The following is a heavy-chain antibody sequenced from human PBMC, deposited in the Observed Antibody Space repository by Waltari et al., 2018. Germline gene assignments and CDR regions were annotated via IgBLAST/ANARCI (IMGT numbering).Heavy chain of an antibody. J-gene: IGHJ4*02. CDR2: VYNRGTT. CDR1: GATVTSYF. CDR3: ARGLDSMGYPLGY. D-gene: IGHD3-16*02. V-gene: IGHV4-59*02. Sequence: HVQLQESGPGLVRPSETLSLTCSVSGATVTSYFWSWIRQSPGKGLELIGFVYNRGTTNYTPSRKRRVSISVDTSQNQFSLKLTSVTAADTAVYFCARGLDSMGYPLGYWGQGTLVTVSS.